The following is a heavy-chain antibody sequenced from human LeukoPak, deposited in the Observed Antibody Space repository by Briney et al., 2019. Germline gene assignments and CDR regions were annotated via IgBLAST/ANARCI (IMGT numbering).Heavy chain of an antibody. D-gene: IGHD1-7*01. V-gene: IGHV3-30*03. J-gene: IGHJ5*02. CDR1: GFSFSSYG. CDR2: VSSDGSVD. Sequence: GGSLRLSCAASGFSFSSYGMHWVRQAPGKGLEWVAVVSSDGSVDYYADSVRGRFTVSRDNSKNTLYLQVNSLRVEDTAVYYCTREGMGTTFSAWFDPWGQGTLVTVPS. CDR3: TREGMGTTFSAWFDP.